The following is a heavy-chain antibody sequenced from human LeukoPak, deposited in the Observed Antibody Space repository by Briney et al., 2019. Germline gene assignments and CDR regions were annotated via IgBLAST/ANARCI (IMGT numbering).Heavy chain of an antibody. V-gene: IGHV4-4*07. CDR3: ARGIQYSSHSFNWFDP. J-gene: IGHJ5*02. CDR1: GGSISSYY. D-gene: IGHD3-22*01. CDR2: IQTSGST. Sequence: SETLPLTCTVSGGSISSYYWSWIRQPAGKGLEWIGRIQTSGSTNYNPSLKSRVTISVDKSKNQFSLKLSSVTAADTAVYYCARGIQYSSHSFNWFDPWGQGTLVTVSS.